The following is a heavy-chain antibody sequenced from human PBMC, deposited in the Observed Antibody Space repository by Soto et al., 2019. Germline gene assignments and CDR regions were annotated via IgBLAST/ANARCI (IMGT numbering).Heavy chain of an antibody. CDR3: LRAYGSNVFDY. V-gene: IGHV6-1*01. CDR2: TYYRSKWYN. J-gene: IGHJ4*02. Sequence: PSQTLSLTCAISGDSVSSNSAAWTWIRQSPSRGLEWLGRTYYRSKWYNDYAMSVKSRITINPDTSKNQFSLLLSSVTPEDTAVYYCLRAYGSNVFDYWGQGTLVTVSS. CDR1: GDSVSSNSAA. D-gene: IGHD2-8*01.